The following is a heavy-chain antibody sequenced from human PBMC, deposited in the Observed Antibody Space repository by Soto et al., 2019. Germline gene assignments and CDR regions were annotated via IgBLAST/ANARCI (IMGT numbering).Heavy chain of an antibody. D-gene: IGHD2-15*01. J-gene: IGHJ6*02. CDR3: ARGDCSGGSCYSFHYGMDV. CDR2: IIPIFGTA. V-gene: IGHV1-69*12. Sequence: QVQLVQSGAEVKKPGSSVKVSCKASGGTFSSYAISWVRQAPGQGLEWMGGIIPIFGTAIYAQKFQGRVTITADESTSTAYMELSSLRSEDTAVYYCARGDCSGGSCYSFHYGMDVWGQGTTVTVSS. CDR1: GGTFSSYA.